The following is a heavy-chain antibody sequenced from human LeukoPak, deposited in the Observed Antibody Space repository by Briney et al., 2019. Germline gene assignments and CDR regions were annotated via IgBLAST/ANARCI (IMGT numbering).Heavy chain of an antibody. D-gene: IGHD3-22*01. J-gene: IGHJ4*02. V-gene: IGHV3-21*04. CDR1: GFTFSSYS. CDR2: ISSSSYI. CDR3: AKEKLAYYDSSGFDY. Sequence: PGGSLRLSCAASGFTFSSYSMNWVRQAPGKGLEWVSSISSSSYIYYADSVKGRFTISRDNSKNTLYLQMNSLRAEDTAVYYCAKEKLAYYDSSGFDYWGQGTLVTVSS.